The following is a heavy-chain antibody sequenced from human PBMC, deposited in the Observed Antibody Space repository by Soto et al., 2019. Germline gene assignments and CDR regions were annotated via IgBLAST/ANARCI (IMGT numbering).Heavy chain of an antibody. J-gene: IGHJ4*02. CDR1: GYTFASYA. Sequence: ASVKVSCKASGYTFASYAISWMRQAPGQGLEWMGWISAYNGNTNYAQSLQGRVTMTTDTSTTTAYMELRSLKSDDTAVYYCARVSPSSRAAEPWGQGTPVTVSS. CDR2: ISAYNGNT. CDR3: ARVSPSSRAAEP. V-gene: IGHV1-18*01. D-gene: IGHD6-13*01.